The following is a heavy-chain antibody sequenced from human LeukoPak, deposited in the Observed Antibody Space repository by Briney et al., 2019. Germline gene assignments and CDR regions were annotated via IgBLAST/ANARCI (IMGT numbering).Heavy chain of an antibody. J-gene: IGHJ4*02. CDR1: GGSFSGYY. CDR2: IYYSGST. CDR3: ARTSRLYYDFWSGYYPYFDY. D-gene: IGHD3-3*01. Sequence: PSETLSLTCAVYGGSFSGYYWSWIRQPPGKGLEWIGSIYYSGSTYYNPSLKSRVTISVDTSKNQFSLKLSSVTAADTAVYYCARTSRLYYDFWSGYYPYFDYWGQGTLVTVSS. V-gene: IGHV4-34*01.